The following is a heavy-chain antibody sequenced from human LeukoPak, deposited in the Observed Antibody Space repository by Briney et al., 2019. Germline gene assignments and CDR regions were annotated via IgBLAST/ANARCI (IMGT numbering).Heavy chain of an antibody. V-gene: IGHV3-23*01. D-gene: IGHD2-2*02. J-gene: IGHJ3*02. CDR1: GFTFSSYA. CDR3: AKDTIFCSSTSCYRSAFDI. Sequence: GGSLRLSCAASGFTFSSYAMSWVRQAPGKGLEWVSAISGSGGSTYYADSVKGRFTISRDNSKNTLYLQMNSLRAEDTAVYYCAKDTIFCSSTSCYRSAFDIWGQGTMVTVSS. CDR2: ISGSGGST.